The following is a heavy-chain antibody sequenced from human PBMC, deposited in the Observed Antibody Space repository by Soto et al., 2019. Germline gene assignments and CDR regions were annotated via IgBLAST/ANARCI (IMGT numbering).Heavy chain of an antibody. CDR2: IGGSGSTT. CDR3: ARYIPGVRYYGMDV. Sequence: HPGGSLRLSSAASGFTFSSYAMSWVRQAPGKGLEWVSLIGGSGSTTYYADSVKGRFTISRDNSGNTLFLEMYSLRAEDTAVYYCARYIPGVRYYGMDVWGQGTTVTVS. J-gene: IGHJ6*02. V-gene: IGHV3-23*01. CDR1: GFTFSSYA. D-gene: IGHD2-2*01.